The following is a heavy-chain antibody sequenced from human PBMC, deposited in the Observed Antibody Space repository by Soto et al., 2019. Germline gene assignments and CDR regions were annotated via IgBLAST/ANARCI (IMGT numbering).Heavy chain of an antibody. CDR3: ARDRFKGVGHYDSSGYYHNWFDP. Sequence: SETLSLTCAVSGYSITNGYYWGWIRQPPGKGLEWIGSIYHSGNTYYNPSLKSRVTLSIDTSKNQFSLKLRSVTAADTAMYYCARDRFKGVGHYDSSGYYHNWFDPWGQGTLVTVSS. CDR1: GYSITNGYY. CDR2: IYHSGNT. V-gene: IGHV4-38-2*02. J-gene: IGHJ5*02. D-gene: IGHD3-22*01.